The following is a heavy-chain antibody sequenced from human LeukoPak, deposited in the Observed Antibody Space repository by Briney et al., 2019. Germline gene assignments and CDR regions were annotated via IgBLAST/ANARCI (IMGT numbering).Heavy chain of an antibody. V-gene: IGHV3-21*04. CDR3: AREKPFYDSSGYYYPIAFDY. CDR2: ISSSSSYI. D-gene: IGHD3-22*01. Sequence: GGSLRLSCAASGFTFSSYAVSWVRQAPGKGLEWVSSISSSSSYIYYADSVKGRFTISRDNAKNSLYLQMNSLRAEDTALYYCAREKPFYDSSGYYYPIAFDYWGQGTLVTVSS. CDR1: GFTFSSYA. J-gene: IGHJ4*02.